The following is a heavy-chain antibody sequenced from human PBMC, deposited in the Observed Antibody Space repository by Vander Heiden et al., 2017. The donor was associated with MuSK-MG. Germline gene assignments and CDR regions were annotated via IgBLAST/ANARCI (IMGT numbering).Heavy chain of an antibody. D-gene: IGHD3-10*01. Sequence: EVQLVESGGGLVKPVGSLRLSCAASGFTFRNAWMGWVRQAPGKGLEWVGRIKSKTDGGTTDYAAPVKGRFTISRDDSKNTLYLQMNSLKTEDTAVYYCTTDLWFGELYAFDYWGQGTLVTVSS. CDR1: GFTFRNAW. J-gene: IGHJ4*02. CDR2: IKSKTDGGTT. CDR3: TTDLWFGELYAFDY. V-gene: IGHV3-15*01.